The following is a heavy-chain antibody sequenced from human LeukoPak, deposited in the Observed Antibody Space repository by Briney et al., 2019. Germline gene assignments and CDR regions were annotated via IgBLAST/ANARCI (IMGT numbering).Heavy chain of an antibody. CDR2: FHYSGST. CDR3: ARDRGTWNDDGFDY. Sequence: SETLSLTCSVSGGSISSSSYYWGWIRQPPGKGLEWIGSFHYSGSTYYNPSLKSRVTISVNMSKNQFSLKLSSVTAADTAVYYCARDRGTWNDDGFDYWGQGTLVTVSS. CDR1: GGSISSSSYY. D-gene: IGHD1-1*01. V-gene: IGHV4-39*07. J-gene: IGHJ4*02.